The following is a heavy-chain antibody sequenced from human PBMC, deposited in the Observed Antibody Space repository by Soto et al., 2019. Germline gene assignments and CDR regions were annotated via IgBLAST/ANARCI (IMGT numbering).Heavy chain of an antibody. CDR1: GFNFNDFI. J-gene: IGHJ4*02. CDR3: ARDLGGSSDS. Sequence: GSLRLSCAASGFNFNDFIMHWVRQSPTAGLEWVSLITSNGDSTHYADFVKGRFFISRDNTMNSLYLQMNNLRTEDAALYYCARDLGGSSDSRGQGTLVTVS. V-gene: IGHV3-43*01. CDR2: ITSNGDST. D-gene: IGHD6-25*01.